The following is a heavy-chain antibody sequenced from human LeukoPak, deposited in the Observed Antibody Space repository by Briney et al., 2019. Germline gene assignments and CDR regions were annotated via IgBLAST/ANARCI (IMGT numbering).Heavy chain of an antibody. V-gene: IGHV1-46*01. CDR3: VRVTVAGDDL. CDR2: INPSGGTT. J-gene: IGHJ4*02. D-gene: IGHD6-19*01. Sequence: GASVNVSCKASGYTFTSYYMYWVRQAPGQGFEWMGIINPSGGTTNYAQSFQGRVSMTRDTSTSTVYMELNSLRFEDTAVYYCVRVTVAGDDLWGQGTLVTVSS. CDR1: GYTFTSYY.